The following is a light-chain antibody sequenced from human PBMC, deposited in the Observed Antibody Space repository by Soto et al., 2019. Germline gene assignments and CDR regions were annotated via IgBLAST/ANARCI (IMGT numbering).Light chain of an antibody. CDR2: EVS. Sequence: QSALTQPASVSGSPGQSITISCTGTSSDFGGYNYVSWYQQHPGKAPKLMIYEVSNRPSGVSNRFSGSKSGNTASLTISGLQAEDEADYYCTSYTSSGTRLFGGGTKLT. CDR3: TSYTSSGTRL. CDR1: SSDFGGYNY. V-gene: IGLV2-14*01. J-gene: IGLJ2*01.